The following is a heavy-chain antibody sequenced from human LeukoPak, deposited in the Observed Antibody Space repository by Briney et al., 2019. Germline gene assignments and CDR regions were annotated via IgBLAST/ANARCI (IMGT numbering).Heavy chain of an antibody. V-gene: IGHV1-18*01. D-gene: IGHD4-11*01. CDR3: ARELFLDYPFDY. Sequence: AAVTXSCEGSGYSFKNYGIRWGRQGPGQGRERVGWLSVYHGNTDYAQTFQGRLTMTTETSTNTAYMALRGLRSDDTAVYYCARELFLDYPFDYSGQGTLVTVSS. CDR1: GYSFKNYG. CDR2: LSVYHGNT. J-gene: IGHJ4*02.